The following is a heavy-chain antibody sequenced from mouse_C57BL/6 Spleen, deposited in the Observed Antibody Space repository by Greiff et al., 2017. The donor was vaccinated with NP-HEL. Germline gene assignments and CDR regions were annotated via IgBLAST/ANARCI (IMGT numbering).Heavy chain of an antibody. CDR2: IYPGSGST. J-gene: IGHJ4*01. CDR1: GYTFTSYW. CDR3: ARHGNYRSAMDY. D-gene: IGHD2-1*01. V-gene: IGHV1-55*01. Sequence: QVQLQQPGAELVKPGASVKMSCKASGYTFTSYWITWVKQRPGQGLEWIGDIYPGSGSTNYNEKFKSKATLTVDTSSSTAYMQLSSLTSEDSAVYYCARHGNYRSAMDYWGQGTSVTVSS.